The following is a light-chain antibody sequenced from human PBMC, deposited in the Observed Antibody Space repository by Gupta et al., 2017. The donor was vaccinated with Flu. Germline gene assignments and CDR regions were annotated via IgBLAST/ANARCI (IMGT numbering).Light chain of an antibody. V-gene: IGKV3-11*01. CDR2: DAS. J-gene: IGKJ1*01. CDR3: QQLSNWPRT. Sequence: PATLSLSPGERATLSFMASQSVSSYLAWHQQKPGQAPRLLIYDASNRSTGIPARFSGSASGTDFTLTISIRDPEDFAVYYCQQLSNWPRTFGQGTKVEIK. CDR1: QSVSSY.